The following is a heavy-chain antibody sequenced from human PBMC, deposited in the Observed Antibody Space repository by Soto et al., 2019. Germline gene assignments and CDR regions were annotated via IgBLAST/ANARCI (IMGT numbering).Heavy chain of an antibody. J-gene: IGHJ4*02. CDR1: GGSVSSGGYY. CDR2: VYYSGYT. V-gene: IGHV4-61*08. Sequence: PSETLSLTCNVSGGSVSSGGYYGIWIRQPPGKVLEWIGYVYYSGYTNYNPSLESRVTISIDTSKNQFSLKLSSVTAADTALYYCARVGYGSTGYYRLGPFDSWGQGTLVTVSS. D-gene: IGHD3-22*01. CDR3: ARVGYGSTGYYRLGPFDS.